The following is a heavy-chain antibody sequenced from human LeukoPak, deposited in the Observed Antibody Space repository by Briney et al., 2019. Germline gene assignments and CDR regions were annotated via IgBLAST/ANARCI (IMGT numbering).Heavy chain of an antibody. CDR3: ARGFSRSRYYDCSGYYYGMVY. J-gene: IGHJ4*02. CDR1: GGSISSYY. CDR2: IYTSGST. V-gene: IGHV4-4*07. Sequence: PSETLSLTCTVSGGSISSYYWSWIRQPAGKGLEWIGRIYTSGSTNYNPSLKSRVTMSVDTSKNQFSLKLSSVTAADTAVYYCARGFSRSRYYDCSGYYYGMVYWGQGTLVTVSS. D-gene: IGHD3-22*01.